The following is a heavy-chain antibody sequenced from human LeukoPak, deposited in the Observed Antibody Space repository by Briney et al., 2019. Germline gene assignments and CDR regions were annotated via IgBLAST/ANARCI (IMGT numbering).Heavy chain of an antibody. V-gene: IGHV4-34*01. CDR2: INHGGST. CDR1: GGSFSGYY. CDR3: ARGRAYFD. J-gene: IGHJ4*02. D-gene: IGHD3-9*01. Sequence: SETLSLTCAVYGGSFSGYYWNWIRQPPGKGLEWIGEINHGGSTNYNPSLKSRVTVSLDTSKNQFSLKLSSVTAADTAVYYCARGRAYFDWGQGTLVTVSS.